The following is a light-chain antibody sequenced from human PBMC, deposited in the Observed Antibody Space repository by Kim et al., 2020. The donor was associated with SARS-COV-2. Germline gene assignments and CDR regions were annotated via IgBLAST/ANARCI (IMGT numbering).Light chain of an antibody. J-gene: IGLJ2*01. CDR1: SSNIGKNY. Sequence: GQKATISCSGSSSNIGKNYVSWYQQLPRTAPKLVIYDTNKRSSGIPDRFSGSKSGTTATLDITGLQTGDEANYYCGTFDTSLFVVVFGGGTQLTVL. V-gene: IGLV1-51*01. CDR2: DTN. CDR3: GTFDTSLFVVV.